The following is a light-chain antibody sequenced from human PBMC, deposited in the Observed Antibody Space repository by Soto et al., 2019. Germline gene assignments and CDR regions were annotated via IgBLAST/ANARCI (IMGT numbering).Light chain of an antibody. J-gene: IGKJ4*01. CDR2: LGF. CDR3: MQSLQTPLT. Sequence: DIVMTQSPRSLPVTPGEPASISCKSSQSLLHSNGYTYLDWYLQKPGQSPQLLIYLGFNRASEVPDRFSGSGSGADFTLKISSVEAEDVGVYYCMQSLQTPLTFGGGTKVEIK. CDR1: QSLLHSNGYTY. V-gene: IGKV2-28*01.